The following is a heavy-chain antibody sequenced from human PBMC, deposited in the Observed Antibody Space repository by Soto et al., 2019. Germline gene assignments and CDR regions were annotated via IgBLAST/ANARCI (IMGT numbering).Heavy chain of an antibody. Sequence: GGSLRLSCAASGFTFSSYGMHWVRQAPGKGLEWVAVIWYDGSNKYYADSVKGRFTISRDNSKNTLYLQMNSLRAEDTAVYYCARDSSSPGGYFEYWGQGTLVTVSS. D-gene: IGHD6-6*01. V-gene: IGHV3-33*01. J-gene: IGHJ4*02. CDR1: GFTFSSYG. CDR2: IWYDGSNK. CDR3: ARDSSSPGGYFEY.